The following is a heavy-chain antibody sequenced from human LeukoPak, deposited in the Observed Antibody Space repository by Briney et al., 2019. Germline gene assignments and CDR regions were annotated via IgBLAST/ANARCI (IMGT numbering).Heavy chain of an antibody. V-gene: IGHV4-59*08. CDR2: IYYSGST. Sequence: SETLSLTCTVSGGSISSYYWSWIRQPPGKGLEWIGYIYYSGSTNYNPSLKSRVTISVDTSKNQFSLKLSSVTAADTAVYYCATTYGGNSPTPTFDIWGQGTMVTVSS. J-gene: IGHJ3*02. CDR1: GGSISSYY. CDR3: ATTYGGNSPTPTFDI. D-gene: IGHD4-23*01.